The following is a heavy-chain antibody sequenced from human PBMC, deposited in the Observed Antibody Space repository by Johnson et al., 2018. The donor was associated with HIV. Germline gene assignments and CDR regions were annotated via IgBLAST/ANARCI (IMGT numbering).Heavy chain of an antibody. V-gene: IGHV3-30*04. CDR1: AFTFSSYA. J-gene: IGHJ3*01. D-gene: IGHD2-15*01. CDR2: IWYDGSNK. Sequence: QVQLVESGGGVVQPGRSLRLSCAASAFTFSSYAMHWVRQAPGKGLEWVAVIWYDGSNKYYADSVKGRFTIARDNAKNTLYLELKSRRSEDTAVYYCARTSCSGARCLGYDPFDVWGQGAMVTVSS. CDR3: ARTSCSGARCLGYDPFDV.